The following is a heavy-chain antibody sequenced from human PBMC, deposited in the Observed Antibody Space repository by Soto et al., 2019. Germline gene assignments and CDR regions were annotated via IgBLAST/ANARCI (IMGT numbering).Heavy chain of an antibody. CDR1: GGSISSYY. Sequence: QVQLQESGPGLVKPSETLSLTCTVSGGSISSYYWSWIRQPPGKGLEWIGYIYYSGSTNYNPSLKSRVTISADTSKNQSSLKLSSVTAADTAVYYCAREGVSSSWYNYYGMDVWGQGTTVTVSS. CDR3: AREGVSSSWYNYYGMDV. D-gene: IGHD6-13*01. J-gene: IGHJ6*02. CDR2: IYYSGST. V-gene: IGHV4-59*01.